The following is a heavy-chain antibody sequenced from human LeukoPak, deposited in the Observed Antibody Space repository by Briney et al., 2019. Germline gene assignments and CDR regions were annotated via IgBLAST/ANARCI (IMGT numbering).Heavy chain of an antibody. CDR3: ARGGYYCDSSGYIKR. V-gene: IGHV4-34*01. J-gene: IGHJ4*02. CDR1: GGSFSGYY. Sequence: PSETLSLTCAVYGGSFSGYYWSWIRQPPGKGLEWIGEINHSGSTNYNPSLKSRVTISVDTSKNQFSLKLSSVTAADTAVYYCARGGYYCDSSGYIKRWGQGTLVTVSS. D-gene: IGHD3-22*01. CDR2: INHSGST.